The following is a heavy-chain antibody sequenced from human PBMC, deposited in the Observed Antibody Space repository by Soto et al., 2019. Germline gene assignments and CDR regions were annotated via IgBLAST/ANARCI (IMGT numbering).Heavy chain of an antibody. Sequence: SETLSLTCTVSGDSISGGNKYWSWIRQPPGKGLEWIGYIFSSGTTYYNPSLKSRLTMSLDASQNQFSLKLNSLTDADTAVYFCARVPSPFDYYYAMDVWGQGTTVTVSS. CDR1: GDSISGGNKY. J-gene: IGHJ6*02. CDR3: ARVPSPFDYYYAMDV. CDR2: IFSSGTT. D-gene: IGHD3-16*01. V-gene: IGHV4-30-4*01.